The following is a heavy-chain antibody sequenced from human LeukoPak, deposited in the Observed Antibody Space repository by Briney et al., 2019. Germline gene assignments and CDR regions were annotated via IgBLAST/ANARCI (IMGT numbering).Heavy chain of an antibody. CDR1: GGSISSYY. CDR3: AREGYCSSTSCSNGDFDY. CDR2: IYTSGST. V-gene: IGHV4-4*07. Sequence: SETLSLTCTVSGGSISSYYWSWIRQPAGKGLEWIGRIYTSGSTNYNPSLKSRVTMSVDTSKNQFSLKLSSVTAADTAVYYCAREGYCSSTSCSNGDFDYWGQGTWSPSPQ. D-gene: IGHD2-2*01. J-gene: IGHJ4*02.